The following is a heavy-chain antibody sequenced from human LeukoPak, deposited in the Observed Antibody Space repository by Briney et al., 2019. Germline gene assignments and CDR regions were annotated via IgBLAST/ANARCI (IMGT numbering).Heavy chain of an antibody. CDR2: VTANGGYT. V-gene: IGHV3-23*01. CDR1: AFSFSKFA. J-gene: IGHJ3*01. D-gene: IGHD4-17*01. Sequence: GGSLRLSCAASAFSFSKFALIWVRQAPGKGLEWVSAVTANGGYTLYADAVKGRFTVSRDNSKNTLYLQINSLRPEDTAMYYCAKDPNGDYIGAFDFWGQGTMVTVSS. CDR3: AKDPNGDYIGAFDF.